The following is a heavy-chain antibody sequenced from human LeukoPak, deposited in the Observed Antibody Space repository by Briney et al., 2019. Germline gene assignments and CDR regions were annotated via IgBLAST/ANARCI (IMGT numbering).Heavy chain of an antibody. V-gene: IGHV3-21*01. D-gene: IGHD3-10*01. CDR2: ISSSSSYI. CDR3: ARDLLWFGELLPYYFDY. J-gene: IGHJ4*02. Sequence: GGSLRLSCAASGFTFSSYSMNWVRQAPGKGLEWVSSISSSSSYIYYADSVKGRFTISRDNAKNSLYLQMNSLRAEDTAVYYCARDLLWFGELLPYYFDYWGQGTPVTVSS. CDR1: GFTFSSYS.